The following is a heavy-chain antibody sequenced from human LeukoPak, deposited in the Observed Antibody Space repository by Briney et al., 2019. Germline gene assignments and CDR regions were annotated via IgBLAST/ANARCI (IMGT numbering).Heavy chain of an antibody. V-gene: IGHV3-23*01. CDR2: ISYSGRST. CDR3: AKDLDGSGMYGGLDY. CDR1: GFTFRNYA. J-gene: IGHJ4*02. D-gene: IGHD6-19*01. Sequence: GGSLRLSCAASGFTFRNYAMNWVRQAPGKGLEWVSGISYSGRSTYYTDSVKGRFTISRDNSENTLYLQMNSLRGDDTAVYYCAKDLDGSGMYGGLDYWGQGILVTVSS.